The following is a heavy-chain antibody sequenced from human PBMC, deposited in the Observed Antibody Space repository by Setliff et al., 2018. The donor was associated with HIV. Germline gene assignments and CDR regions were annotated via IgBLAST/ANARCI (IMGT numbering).Heavy chain of an antibody. Sequence: GASVKVSCKASGYTFTGYYLHWVRQAPGQGLEWMGRINPIGGGTNYAQRFQGRVTLTRDTSISTAYMELSRLRSDDTAVYYCARATTYYYDSSGYYYPEYFQHWGQGTLVTVSS. CDR1: GYTFTGYY. CDR3: ARATTYYYDSSGYYYPEYFQH. D-gene: IGHD3-22*01. CDR2: INPIGGGT. J-gene: IGHJ1*01. V-gene: IGHV1-2*06.